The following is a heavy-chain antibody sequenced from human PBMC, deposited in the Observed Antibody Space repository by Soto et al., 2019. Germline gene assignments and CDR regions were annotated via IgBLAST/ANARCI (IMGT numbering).Heavy chain of an antibody. D-gene: IGHD4-17*01. CDR3: ARVPTVVTPSYYAFDI. Sequence: SQTLSLTCTVSGGSISSYYWSWIRQPPGKGLEWIGYIYYSGSTNYNPSLKSRVTISVDTSKNQFSLKLSSVTAADTAVYYCARVPTVVTPSYYAFDIGVQGTMVNFS. CDR2: IYYSGST. CDR1: GGSISSYY. V-gene: IGHV4-59*01. J-gene: IGHJ3*02.